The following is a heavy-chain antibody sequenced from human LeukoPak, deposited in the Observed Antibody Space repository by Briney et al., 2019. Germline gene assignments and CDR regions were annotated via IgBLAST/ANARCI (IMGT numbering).Heavy chain of an antibody. CDR1: GGSISSYY. CDR3: ARGGYSSGWLTEYFQH. V-gene: IGHV4-59*01. D-gene: IGHD6-19*01. CDR2: TYYSGST. J-gene: IGHJ1*01. Sequence: KASETLSLTCTVSGGSISSYYWSWIRQPPGKGLEWIGYTYYSGSTNYNPSLKSRVTISVDTSKNQFSLKLSSVTAADTAVYYCARGGYSSGWLTEYFQHWGQGTLVTVSS.